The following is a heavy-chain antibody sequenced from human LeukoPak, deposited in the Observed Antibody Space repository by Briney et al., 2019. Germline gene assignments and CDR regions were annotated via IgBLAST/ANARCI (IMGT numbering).Heavy chain of an antibody. V-gene: IGHV1-8*01. CDR2: TNPNSGNT. J-gene: IGHJ4*02. CDR3: ARGSRSGDC. Sequence: ASVKVSCKTSGYTFTNYDINWVRQATGQGLEWMGWTNPNSGNTGYAQKFQGRVTMTRNISTSTAYMELSSLRSEDTAVYYCARGSRSGDCWGQGTQVTVSS. CDR1: GYTFTNYD. D-gene: IGHD3-10*01.